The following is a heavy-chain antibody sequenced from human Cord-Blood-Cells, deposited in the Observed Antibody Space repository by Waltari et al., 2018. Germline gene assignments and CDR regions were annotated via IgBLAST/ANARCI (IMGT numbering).Heavy chain of an antibody. J-gene: IGHJ4*02. CDR2: ISSSGSTI. CDR1: GFTFSSYE. D-gene: IGHD2-15*01. CDR3: ARVPPLPTGYYFDY. V-gene: IGHV3-48*03. Sequence: EVQLVESGGGLVQPGGSLRLSCAASGFTFSSYEMNWVRQAPGKGVEWVSYISSSGSTIYYADSVKGRFTISRDNAKNSLYLQMNSLRAEDTAVYYCARVPPLPTGYYFDYWGQGTLVTVSS.